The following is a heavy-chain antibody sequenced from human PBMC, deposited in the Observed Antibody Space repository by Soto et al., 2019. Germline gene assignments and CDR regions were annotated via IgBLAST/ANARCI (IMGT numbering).Heavy chain of an antibody. Sequence: GVLKRLSRTAAGCNSISYSGNWVSQATGKGLEWISYISSNINTRYYADSVKGRFTISRDNAKNSLYLQMNSLRDEDTAIYYCTRDRYYGPSGYWGQGTLVTVSS. D-gene: IGHD3-3*01. CDR3: TRDRYYGPSGY. CDR2: ISSNINTR. CDR1: GCNSISYS. V-gene: IGHV3-48*02. J-gene: IGHJ4*02.